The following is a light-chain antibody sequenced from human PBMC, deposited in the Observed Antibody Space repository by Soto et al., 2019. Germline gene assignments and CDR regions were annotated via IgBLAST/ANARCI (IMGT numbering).Light chain of an antibody. CDR3: QQYYSYRA. Sequence: DIQMTQSPSTLSASIGDRVTITCRTSQSISNWLAWHQQKPGKAPKLLIYKASSLESGVPSRFSGSGSGTEFTLTISSLQPDDAATYYCQQYYSYRAFGKGTKVDIK. CDR2: KAS. CDR1: QSISNW. V-gene: IGKV1-5*03. J-gene: IGKJ1*01.